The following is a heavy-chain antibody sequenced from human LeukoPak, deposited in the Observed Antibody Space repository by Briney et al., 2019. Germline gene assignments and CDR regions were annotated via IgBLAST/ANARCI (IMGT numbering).Heavy chain of an antibody. CDR3: AKVFFDYGDYPIDY. CDR2: IKQDGSEK. Sequence: GGSLRLSCAVSGFTFSSYWMSWVRQAPGKGLEWEANIKQDGSEKYYVDSVKGRFTISRDNAKNSLYLQMNSLRAEDTAVYYCAKVFFDYGDYPIDYWGQGTLVTVSS. V-gene: IGHV3-7*01. J-gene: IGHJ4*02. CDR1: GFTFSSYW. D-gene: IGHD4-17*01.